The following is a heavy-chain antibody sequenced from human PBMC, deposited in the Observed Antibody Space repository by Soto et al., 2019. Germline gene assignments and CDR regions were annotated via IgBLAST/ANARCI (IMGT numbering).Heavy chain of an antibody. D-gene: IGHD3-10*01. CDR1: VYTLTSYA. Sequence: GASVKVCCKASVYTLTSYAIQWVRQAPGQRLEWMGWINAGNGNTKYSQKFQGRVTITRDTSASTAYMELSSLRSEDTAVYYCARVRSGSYDWFDPWGQGTLVTVSS. CDR3: ARVRSGSYDWFDP. CDR2: INAGNGNT. J-gene: IGHJ5*02. V-gene: IGHV1-3*01.